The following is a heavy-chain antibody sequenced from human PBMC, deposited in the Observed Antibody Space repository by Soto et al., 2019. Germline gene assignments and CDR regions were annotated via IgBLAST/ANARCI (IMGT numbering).Heavy chain of an antibody. V-gene: IGHV3-48*01. CDR1: GVTLCTYG. CDR2: NXRNTRXI. D-gene: IGHD3-10*01. CDR3: ARDNEYGYAMAV. Sequence: PWXSPRLSCAASGVTLCTYGVKGVRKAQGKALEWVPYNXRNTRXIYYADYVRGXXTISRDNXXNSLSLHMNSLRVEDTGVYYCARDNEYGYAMAVWGQGTTVTVSS. J-gene: IGHJ6*02.